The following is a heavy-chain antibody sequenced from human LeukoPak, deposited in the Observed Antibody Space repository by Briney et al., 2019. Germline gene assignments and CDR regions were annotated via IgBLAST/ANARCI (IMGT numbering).Heavy chain of an antibody. D-gene: IGHD2-15*01. V-gene: IGHV1-46*01. J-gene: IGHJ4*02. CDR3: AREGYCSGGSCHGNVDY. CDR2: INPSGGST. CDR1: GYTFTSYY. Sequence: ASVRVSCKASGYTFTSYYMHWVRQAPGQGLEWMGIINPSGGSTSYAQKFQGRVTMTRDMSTSTVYMELSSLRSEDTAVYYCAREGYCSGGSCHGNVDYWGQGTLVTVSS.